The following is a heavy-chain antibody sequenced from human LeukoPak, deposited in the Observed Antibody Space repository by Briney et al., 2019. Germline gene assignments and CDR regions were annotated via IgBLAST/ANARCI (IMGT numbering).Heavy chain of an antibody. D-gene: IGHD4-17*01. CDR1: GGSISSYY. Sequence: SETLSLTCTVSGGSISSYYWSWIRQPPGKGLEWIGYIYYSGSTNYNPSLKSRVTISVGTSKNQFSLKLISVTAADTAVYYCARDRAYGDSFFDYWGQGALVTVSS. CDR2: IYYSGST. J-gene: IGHJ4*02. CDR3: ARDRAYGDSFFDY. V-gene: IGHV4-59*01.